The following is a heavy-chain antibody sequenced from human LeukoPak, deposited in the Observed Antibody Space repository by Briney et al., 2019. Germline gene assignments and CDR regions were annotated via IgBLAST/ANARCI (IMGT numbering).Heavy chain of an antibody. J-gene: IGHJ3*02. D-gene: IGHD3-22*01. V-gene: IGHV5-51*01. CDR2: IYPGDSDT. CDR1: GYSFTSYW. Sequence: GESLKISCKGSGYSFTSYWIGWVRQMPGKGLEWMGIIYPGDSDTRYSPSFQGQVTISADKSISTAYLLWSSLKASDTAMYYCARGPPPYYYDSSGYSRAFDIWGQGTMVTVSS. CDR3: ARGPPPYYYDSSGYSRAFDI.